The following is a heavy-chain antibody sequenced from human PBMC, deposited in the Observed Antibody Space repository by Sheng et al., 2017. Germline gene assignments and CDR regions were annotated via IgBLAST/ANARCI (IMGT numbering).Heavy chain of an antibody. D-gene: IGHD6-6*01. CDR3: AKGQYSSSSDWFDP. V-gene: IGHV3-9*03. J-gene: IGHJ5*01. Sequence: EVQLVESGGGLVQPGRSLRLSCAASGFTFDDYAMHWVRQAPGKGLEWVSGISWNSGSIGYADSVKGRFTISRDNAKNSLYLQMNSLRAEDMALYYCAKGQYSSSSDWFDPWGRGTRRSPSPQ. CDR1: GFTFDDYA. CDR2: ISWNSGSI.